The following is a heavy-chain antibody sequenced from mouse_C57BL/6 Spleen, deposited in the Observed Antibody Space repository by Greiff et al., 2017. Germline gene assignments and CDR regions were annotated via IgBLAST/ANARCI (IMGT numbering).Heavy chain of an antibody. CDR3: ARGRGYFDV. Sequence: VQLQQPGAELVKPGASVKISCKASGYTFTDYYMNWVKQSHGKSLEWIGDINPNNGGTSYNQKFKGKATLTVDKSSSTAYMELRSLTSEDSAVYYCARGRGYFDVWGTGTTVTVSS. CDR2: INPNNGGT. CDR1: GYTFTDYY. V-gene: IGHV1-26*01. J-gene: IGHJ1*03.